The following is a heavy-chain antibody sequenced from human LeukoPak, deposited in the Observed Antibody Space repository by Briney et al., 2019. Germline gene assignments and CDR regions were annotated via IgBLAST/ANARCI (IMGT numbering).Heavy chain of an antibody. V-gene: IGHV3-11*01. J-gene: IGHJ4*02. CDR1: GFTFSDYY. CDR2: ISGSGSTI. CDR3: ARVTYYYDSSGYYDY. D-gene: IGHD3-22*01. Sequence: PGGSLRLSCAASGFTFSDYYMSWIRQAPGKGLEWVSYISGSGSTIYYADSVKGRFTISRDNAKNSLYLQMNSLRAEDTAVYYCARVTYYYDSSGYYDYWGQGTLVTVSS.